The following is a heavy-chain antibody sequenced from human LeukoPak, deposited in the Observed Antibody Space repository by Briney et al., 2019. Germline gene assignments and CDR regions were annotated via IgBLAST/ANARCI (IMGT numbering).Heavy chain of an antibody. Sequence: GGSLRLSCAASGFTFSSYGMHWVRQAPGKGLEWVAFIRYDGSNKYYADSVKGRFTIARDNSKNTLNLQINRLRAEDTAVYYCAKRGPGSPQSGKYYFDYWGQGTLVTVSS. J-gene: IGHJ4*02. D-gene: IGHD3-10*01. CDR2: IRYDGSNK. V-gene: IGHV3-30*02. CDR3: AKRGPGSPQSGKYYFDY. CDR1: GFTFSSYG.